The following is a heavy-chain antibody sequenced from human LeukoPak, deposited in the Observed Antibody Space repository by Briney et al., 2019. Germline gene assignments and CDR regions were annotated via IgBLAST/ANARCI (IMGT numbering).Heavy chain of an antibody. V-gene: IGHV1-69*04. D-gene: IGHD2-2*01. CDR1: GGTFSSYA. Sequence: SEKVSCKASGGTFSSYAISWVRQAPGQGLEWMGRIIPILGIANYAQKFQGRVTITADKSTSTAYMELSSLRSEDTAVYYCARYERTYYFDYWGQGTLVTVSS. CDR2: IIPILGIA. J-gene: IGHJ4*02. CDR3: ARYERTYYFDY.